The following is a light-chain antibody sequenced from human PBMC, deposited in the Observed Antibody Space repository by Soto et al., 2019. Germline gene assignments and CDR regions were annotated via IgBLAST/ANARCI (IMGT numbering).Light chain of an antibody. CDR1: QSVDST. J-gene: IGKJ1*01. Sequence: ETVMTQSPATLSVSPGERATLSCRASQSVDSTLAWYQQKPGQAPGLLIHSASARAPGIPARFSGSGSGTEFTLTISSLQSEDFAVYYCQHYNNWPAWTFGQGTKVDIK. V-gene: IGKV3-15*01. CDR2: SAS. CDR3: QHYNNWPAWT.